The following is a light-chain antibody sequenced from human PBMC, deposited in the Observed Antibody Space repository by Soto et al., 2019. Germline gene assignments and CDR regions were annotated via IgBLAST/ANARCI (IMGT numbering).Light chain of an antibody. J-gene: IGLJ3*02. V-gene: IGLV2-14*01. Sequence: QSALTQPASVSGSPGQSITISCTGTSSDIGNYNYVSWYQQHPDEAPKLMIYEVTNRPSGVSNRFSDSKSDTTASLTISGLQVEDEADYYCSSYTTSSSLVFGGGTKLTVL. CDR3: SSYTTSSSLV. CDR1: SSDIGNYNY. CDR2: EVT.